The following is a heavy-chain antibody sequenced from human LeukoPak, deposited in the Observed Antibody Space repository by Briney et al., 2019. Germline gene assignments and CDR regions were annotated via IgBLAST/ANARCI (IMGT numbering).Heavy chain of an antibody. Sequence: GGSLRLSCAASGFTVSSNEMSWVRQAPGKGLEWVSSISSSSSYIYYADSVKGRFTISRDNAKNSLYLQMNSLRAEDTAVYYCARDYYGSGNMDVWGKGTTVTVSS. CDR2: ISSSSSYI. J-gene: IGHJ6*03. CDR1: GFTVSSNE. V-gene: IGHV3-21*01. D-gene: IGHD3-10*01. CDR3: ARDYYGSGNMDV.